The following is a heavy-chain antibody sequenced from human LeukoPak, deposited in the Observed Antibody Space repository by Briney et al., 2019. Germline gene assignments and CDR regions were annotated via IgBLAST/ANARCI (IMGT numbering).Heavy chain of an antibody. CDR1: GFTSSIYW. J-gene: IGHJ4*02. V-gene: IGHV3-7*01. D-gene: IGHD6-19*01. Sequence: TGGSLRLSCAASGFTSSIYWMSWVRQAPVKGLEWVANIKQDGSEKYYVDSVKGRFTISRDNAKNSLYLQMNSLRAEDTAVYYCARDRGSSGWYEFDYWGQGTLVTVSS. CDR2: IKQDGSEK. CDR3: ARDRGSSGWYEFDY.